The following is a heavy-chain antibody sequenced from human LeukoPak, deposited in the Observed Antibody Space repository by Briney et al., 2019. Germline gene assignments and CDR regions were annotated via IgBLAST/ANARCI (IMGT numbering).Heavy chain of an antibody. V-gene: IGHV4-4*07. Sequence: TLSLTCTVSGGSISSYYWSWIRQPAGKGLEWIGRIYTSGSTNYNPSLKSRVTISVDKSKNQFSLKLSSVTAADTAVYYCARDVGADVWGMFYFDYWGQGTLVTVSS. D-gene: IGHD3-16*01. J-gene: IGHJ4*02. CDR1: GGSISSYY. CDR3: ARDVGADVWGMFYFDY. CDR2: IYTSGST.